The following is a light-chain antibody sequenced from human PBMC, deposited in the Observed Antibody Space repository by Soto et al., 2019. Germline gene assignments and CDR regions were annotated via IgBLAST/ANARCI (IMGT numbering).Light chain of an antibody. CDR3: QFGGT. CDR2: DAS. J-gene: IGKJ3*01. CDR1: QSISSW. Sequence: DIQMTQSPSTLSASVGDRVTITCRASQSISSWLAWYQQKPGKAPKPLIYDASSLESGVPSRFSGSGSGTEFTLTISSLQPDDFATYYCQFGGTFGPGTKVDIK. V-gene: IGKV1-5*01.